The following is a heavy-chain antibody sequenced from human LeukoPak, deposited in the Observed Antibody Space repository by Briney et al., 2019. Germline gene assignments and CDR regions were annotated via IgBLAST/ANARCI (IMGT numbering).Heavy chain of an antibody. J-gene: IGHJ6*03. Sequence: PGGSLRLSCAASGFTFSSYGMHWVRQAPGKGLEWVAFIRYDGSNKYYADSVKGRFTISRDNSKNTLYLQMNSLRAEDTAVYYCARRGRGVAAAGGHYYYYYYMDVWGKGTTVTVSS. D-gene: IGHD6-13*01. V-gene: IGHV3-30*02. CDR2: IRYDGSNK. CDR1: GFTFSSYG. CDR3: ARRGRGVAAAGGHYYYYYYMDV.